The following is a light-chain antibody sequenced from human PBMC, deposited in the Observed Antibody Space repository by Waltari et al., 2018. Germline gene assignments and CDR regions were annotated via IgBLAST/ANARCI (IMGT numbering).Light chain of an antibody. CDR2: KAS. Sequence: DIQMTQSPSTLSASVGDRVTITCRASQSISSWLAWYQQKPGKAPNLLIYKASRLQSGVPSRFSGSGSGTEFTLTISSLQPDDFATYYCQQYYTYPWTFGQGTKVEIK. CDR1: QSISSW. CDR3: QQYYTYPWT. V-gene: IGKV1-5*03. J-gene: IGKJ1*01.